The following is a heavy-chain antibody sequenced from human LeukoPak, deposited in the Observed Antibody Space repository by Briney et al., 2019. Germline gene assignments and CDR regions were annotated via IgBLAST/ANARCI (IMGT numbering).Heavy chain of an antibody. CDR3: AKVLPMGLGYCSGGHCYAPGEFDY. CDR1: GFTFSSYG. Sequence: GGSLRLSCAASGFTFSSYGMHWVRQAPGKGLEWVAVISYDGSYKYYADSVKGRFTISRGNSKNTLYLQMNSLRAEDTAMYFCAKVLPMGLGYCSGGHCYAPGEFDYWGQGTLVTVSS. V-gene: IGHV3-30*18. D-gene: IGHD2-15*01. CDR2: ISYDGSYK. J-gene: IGHJ4*02.